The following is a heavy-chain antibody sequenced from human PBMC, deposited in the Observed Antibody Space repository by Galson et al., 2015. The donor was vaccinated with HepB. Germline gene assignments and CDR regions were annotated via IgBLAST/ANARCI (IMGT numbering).Heavy chain of an antibody. J-gene: IGHJ4*02. CDR2: IYPGDSET. CDR1: EYSFTSYW. D-gene: IGHD3-3*01. CDR3: ARGTDFLSAHPIEF. Sequence: QSGAEVKKPGESLKISCEGSEYSFTSYWIGWVRQTPGKGMEWMGIIYPGDSETKYSPSFQGHITISADKSINTAYLQWSSLQASDSSMYYCARGTDFLSAHPIEFWGQGTLVTVSS. V-gene: IGHV5-51*03.